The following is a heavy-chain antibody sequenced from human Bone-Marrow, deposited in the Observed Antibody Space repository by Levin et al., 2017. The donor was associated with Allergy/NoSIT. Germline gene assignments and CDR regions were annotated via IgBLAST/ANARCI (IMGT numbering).Heavy chain of an antibody. CDR2: VFDNGRS. Sequence: SQTLSLTCSISGGSISGFYWNWIRQAPGKGLEWIGYVFDNGRSNSNSALQSRVTISLDTSRNQFSLKLTSVTAADPAFYFCARSDYGDYLRNWYFDVWGRGTLVTVSS. CDR3: ARSDYGDYLRNWYFDV. CDR1: GGSISGFY. J-gene: IGHJ2*01. D-gene: IGHD4-17*01. V-gene: IGHV4-59*01.